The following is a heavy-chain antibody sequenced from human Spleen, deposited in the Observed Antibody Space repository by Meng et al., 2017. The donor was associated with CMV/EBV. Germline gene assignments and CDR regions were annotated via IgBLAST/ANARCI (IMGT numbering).Heavy chain of an antibody. CDR3: ARGGGTVTTGAFDI. CDR1: GFTFSSYW. V-gene: IGHV3-74*01. CDR2: INSDGSST. D-gene: IGHD4-17*01. Sequence: ASGFTFSSYWMHWVRQAPGKGLVWVSRINSDGSSTSYADSVKGRFTISRDNAKNTLYLQMNSLRAEDTAVYYCARGGGTVTTGAFDIWGQGTMVTVSS. J-gene: IGHJ3*02.